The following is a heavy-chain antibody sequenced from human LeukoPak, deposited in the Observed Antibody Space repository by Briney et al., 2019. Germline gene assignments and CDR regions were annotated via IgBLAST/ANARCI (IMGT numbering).Heavy chain of an antibody. CDR3: ASTPGYSSGWYGYFDY. Sequence: SETLSLTCTVSGGSISSGDYYWSWIRQPPGKGLEWIGYIYYSGSTYYNPSLKSRVTISVDTSKNQFSLKLTSVTAADTAVYYCASTPGYSSGWYGYFDYWGQGTLVTVSS. V-gene: IGHV4-30-4*01. D-gene: IGHD6-19*01. J-gene: IGHJ4*02. CDR1: GGSISSGDYY. CDR2: IYYSGST.